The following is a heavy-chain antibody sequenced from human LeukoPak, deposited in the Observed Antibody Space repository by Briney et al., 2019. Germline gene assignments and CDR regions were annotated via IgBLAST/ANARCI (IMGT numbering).Heavy chain of an antibody. CDR2: ISGSGGST. Sequence: GGSLRLSCAASGFTFSCYAMSWVRQAPGKGLEWVSAISGSGGSTYYADSVKGRFTISRDNSRNTLFLQMNSLRAEDTAVYYCARAADGTIPRSFDYWGQGTLVTVSS. V-gene: IGHV3-23*01. CDR1: GFTFSCYA. J-gene: IGHJ4*02. D-gene: IGHD2-21*01. CDR3: ARAADGTIPRSFDY.